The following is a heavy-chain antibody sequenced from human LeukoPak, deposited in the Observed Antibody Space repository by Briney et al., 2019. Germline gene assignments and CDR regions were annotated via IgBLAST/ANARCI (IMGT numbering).Heavy chain of an antibody. Sequence: PGASLRLSSAASGFTFEDYTMHWVRQAPGRGLDWVSLISRDGGSTYYADSVKGRFTISRDNSKNSLYLQMNSLRTEDTALYYCAKAPHPSDYDSTGYYFDYWGQGTLVTVPS. CDR2: ISRDGGST. J-gene: IGHJ4*02. V-gene: IGHV3-43*01. D-gene: IGHD5-12*01. CDR1: GFTFEDYT. CDR3: AKAPHPSDYDSTGYYFDY.